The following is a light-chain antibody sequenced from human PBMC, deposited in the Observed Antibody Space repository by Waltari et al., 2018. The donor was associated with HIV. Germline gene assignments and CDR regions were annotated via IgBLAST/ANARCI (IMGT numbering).Light chain of an antibody. CDR3: QSYDISLSGVV. V-gene: IGLV1-40*01. J-gene: IGLJ2*01. CDR2: GDS. Sequence: QSVLTQPPSVSGAPGQRVTISCTGSSSNIGAGYDVHWYQQLPGTAPKLLIYGDSNRPSGVPYRFSGSKAGPSASLAITGLQAEDEADYYCQSYDISLSGVVFGGGTKLTVL. CDR1: SSNIGAGYD.